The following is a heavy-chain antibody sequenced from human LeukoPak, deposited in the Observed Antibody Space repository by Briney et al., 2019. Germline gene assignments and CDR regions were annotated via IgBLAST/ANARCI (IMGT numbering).Heavy chain of an antibody. V-gene: IGHV4-4*07. D-gene: IGHD3-22*01. J-gene: IGHJ5*02. Sequence: PSETLSLTCTVSGGSISSYYWSWIRQPAGKGLEWIGRIYTSGSTNYNPSLKSRVTMSVDTSKNQFSLKLSSVTAADTAVYYCAKGKRITMIVVVMEFDPWGQGTLVTVSS. CDR3: AKGKRITMIVVVMEFDP. CDR2: IYTSGST. CDR1: GGSISSYY.